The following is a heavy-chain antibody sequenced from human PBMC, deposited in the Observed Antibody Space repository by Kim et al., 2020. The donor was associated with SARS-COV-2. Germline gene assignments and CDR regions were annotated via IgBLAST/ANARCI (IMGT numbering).Heavy chain of an antibody. D-gene: IGHD6-13*01. J-gene: IGHJ6*02. CDR2: IKQDGSEK. Sequence: GGSLRLSCAASGFTFSSYWMSWVRQAPGKGLEWVANIKQDGSEKYYVDSVKGRFTISRDNAKNSLYLQMNSLRAEDTAVYYCARDISSSWYYYYYYGMDVWGQGTTVTVSS. V-gene: IGHV3-7*01. CDR1: GFTFSSYW. CDR3: ARDISSSWYYYYYYGMDV.